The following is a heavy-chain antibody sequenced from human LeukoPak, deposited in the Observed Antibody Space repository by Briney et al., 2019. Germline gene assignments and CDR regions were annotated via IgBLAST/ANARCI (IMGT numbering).Heavy chain of an antibody. D-gene: IGHD6-19*01. CDR1: GYTFTGYY. J-gene: IGHJ4*02. CDR2: INPNSGGT. Sequence: ASVKVSCKASGYTFTGYYMHWVRQAPGQGFEWMGWINPNSGGTNYAQKFQGRVTMTRDTSISTAYMELSRLRSDDTAVYYCARDRSSGWVGYYFDYWGQGTLVTVSS. CDR3: ARDRSSGWVGYYFDY. V-gene: IGHV1-2*02.